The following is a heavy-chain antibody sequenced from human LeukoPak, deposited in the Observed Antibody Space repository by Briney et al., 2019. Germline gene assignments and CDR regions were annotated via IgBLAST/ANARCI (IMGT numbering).Heavy chain of an antibody. J-gene: IGHJ4*02. D-gene: IGHD6-19*01. Sequence: SETLSLTCSVSGYSISSGYYWDWIRQPPGKGLEWIASIYHSGKSYYNPSLESRVTISVDTSKNQFSLKLSSVTAADTAVYYCARVRSSGWCDYWGQGTLVTVSS. CDR1: GYSISSGYY. CDR3: ARVRSSGWCDY. CDR2: IYHSGKS. V-gene: IGHV4-38-2*02.